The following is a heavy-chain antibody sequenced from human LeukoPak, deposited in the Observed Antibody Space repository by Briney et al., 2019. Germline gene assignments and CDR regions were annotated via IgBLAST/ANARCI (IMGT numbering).Heavy chain of an antibody. CDR3: ARATLGSTSSRGMDV. Sequence: ASVKVSCKVSGYTFTGYYMHWVRQAPGQGLEWMGGIIPIFGTANYAQKFQGRVTITTDESTSTAYMELSSLRSEDTAVYYCARATLGSTSSRGMDVWGQGTTVTVSS. J-gene: IGHJ6*02. CDR1: GYTFTGYY. CDR2: IIPIFGTA. D-gene: IGHD2-2*01. V-gene: IGHV1-69*05.